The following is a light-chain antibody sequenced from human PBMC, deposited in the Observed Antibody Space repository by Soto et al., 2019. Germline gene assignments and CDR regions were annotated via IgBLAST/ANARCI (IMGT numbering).Light chain of an antibody. CDR2: AAS. V-gene: IGKV3-20*01. CDR1: QSFSRN. CDR3: QQYGSSPLIT. J-gene: IGKJ5*01. Sequence: EIVLTQSPATLSLSPGERATLSCRASQSFSRNLAWYQQKPGQAPRVLIYAASTRATGIPDRFSGSGSGTEFTLTISRLEPEDFAVYHCQQYGSSPLITFGQGTRLAI.